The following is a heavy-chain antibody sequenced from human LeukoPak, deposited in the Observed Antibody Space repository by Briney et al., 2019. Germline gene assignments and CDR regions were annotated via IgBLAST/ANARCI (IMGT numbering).Heavy chain of an antibody. CDR3: AREGVGHYGSSGPGDAFDI. V-gene: IGHV3-21*04. J-gene: IGHJ3*02. D-gene: IGHD3-22*01. CDR2: ISRSSSHR. Sequence: GGSLRLSCAGTGFTFSTYTMNWVRQAPGKGPEWLSSISRSSSHRYYADSVKGRFTISRDNAKNSLYLQMNSLRAEDTALYYCAREGVGHYGSSGPGDAFDIWGQGTMVTVSS. CDR1: GFTFSTYT.